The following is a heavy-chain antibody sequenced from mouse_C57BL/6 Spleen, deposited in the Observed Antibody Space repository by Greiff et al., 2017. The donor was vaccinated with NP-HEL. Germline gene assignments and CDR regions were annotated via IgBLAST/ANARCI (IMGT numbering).Heavy chain of an antibody. D-gene: IGHD2-5*01. Sequence: QVQLKQPGAELVRPGSSVKLSCKASGYTFTSYWMHWVKQRPIQGLEWIGNIDPSDSETHYNQKFKDKATLTVDKSSSTAYMQLSSLTSEDSAVYYCARLYSNPLAMDYWGQGTSVTVSS. CDR2: IDPSDSET. V-gene: IGHV1-52*01. CDR1: GYTFTSYW. CDR3: ARLYSNPLAMDY. J-gene: IGHJ4*01.